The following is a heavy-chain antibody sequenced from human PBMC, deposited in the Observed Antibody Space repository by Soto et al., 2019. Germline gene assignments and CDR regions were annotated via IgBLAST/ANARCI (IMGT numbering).Heavy chain of an antibody. D-gene: IGHD4-4*01. CDR2: INPSGGT. CDR1: GGSLSGYY. V-gene: IGHV4-34*01. Sequence: QMQLQQWGAGLLKPSESLSLTCGVYGGSLSGYYWTWIRQPPGKGLEWIGEINPSGGTKSNPSLQSRVSISVDTSKNHFSLKLSSVTAADTAVYYCARAEAYSNYPARWGEGTLVTVSS. CDR3: ARAEAYSNYPAR. J-gene: IGHJ4*02.